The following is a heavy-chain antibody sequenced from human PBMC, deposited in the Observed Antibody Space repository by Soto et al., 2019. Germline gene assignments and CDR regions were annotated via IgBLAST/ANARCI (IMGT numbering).Heavy chain of an antibody. V-gene: IGHV1-8*01. CDR1: GYTFTSSD. D-gene: IGHD3-16*01. CDR2: MNPNTGNT. CDR3: ARVGLHENWFDP. Sequence: GASVKVSCKASGYTFTSSDVYWVRQATGQGLELMGWMNPNTGNTGYAQKFQGRVTMTRNTSISTAYMELSSLRSEDTAVYYCARVGLHENWFDPWGQGTLVTVSS. J-gene: IGHJ5*02.